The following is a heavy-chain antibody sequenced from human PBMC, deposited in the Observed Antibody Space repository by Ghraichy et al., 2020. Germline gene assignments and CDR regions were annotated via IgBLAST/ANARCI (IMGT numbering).Heavy chain of an antibody. J-gene: IGHJ4*02. CDR1: GYTFTSYG. CDR3: ARVPARPFIAAAGTLIPAFDY. D-gene: IGHD6-13*01. CDR2: ISAYNGNT. V-gene: IGHV1-18*04. Sequence: ASVKVSCKASGYTFTSYGISWVRQAPGQGLEWMGWISAYNGNTNYAQKLQGRVTMTTDTSTSTAYMELRSLRSDDTAVYYCARVPARPFIAAAGTLIPAFDYWGQGTLVTVSS.